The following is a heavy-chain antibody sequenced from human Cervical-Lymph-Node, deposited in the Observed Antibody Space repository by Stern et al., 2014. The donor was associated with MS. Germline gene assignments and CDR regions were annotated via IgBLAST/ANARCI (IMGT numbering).Heavy chain of an antibody. J-gene: IGHJ6*02. V-gene: IGHV4-34*01. D-gene: IGHD3-16*01. CDR2: INHSGRT. CDR3: VRGRRAVNRGDPWRDYYYFGMDV. Sequence: QVQLQQWGAGLLKPSETLSLTCAVYGGSFSGYYWNWIRQSPGKGLEWIGEINHSGRTYYNPSLKSRITISVDTSKSQISLKLNSVTAADTGVFYCVRGRRAVNRGDPWRDYYYFGMDVWGQGTTVTVSS. CDR1: GGSFSGYY.